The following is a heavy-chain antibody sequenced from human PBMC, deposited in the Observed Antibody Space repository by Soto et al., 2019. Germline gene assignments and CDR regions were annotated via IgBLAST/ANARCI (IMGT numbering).Heavy chain of an antibody. CDR2: ISGSGGST. CDR3: AKDRGRVGHFYGAYDVDSFDI. Sequence: GGSLRLSCAASGFTFSSYAMSWVRQAPGKGLQWVSTISGSGGSTYYADSVKGRFTISRDNSKNTLYLQMNSLRAEDTAVYYCAKDRGRVGHFYGAYDVDSFDIWGQGTMVTVSS. D-gene: IGHD5-12*01. CDR1: GFTFSSYA. V-gene: IGHV3-23*01. J-gene: IGHJ3*02.